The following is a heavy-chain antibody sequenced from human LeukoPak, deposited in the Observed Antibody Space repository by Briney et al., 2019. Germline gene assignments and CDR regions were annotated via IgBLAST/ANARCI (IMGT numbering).Heavy chain of an antibody. CDR1: GGSISRSNYY. CDR3: ASGYSSGWHTFDY. J-gene: IGHJ4*02. Sequence: SETLSLTCTVSGGSISRSNYYWGWIRPSPGKGLEWIGSIYYTGSTYYNPSLKSRVTISVDTSKNQFSLKLSSVTAADTAVYYCASGYSSGWHTFDYWGQGTLVTVSS. CDR2: IYYTGST. D-gene: IGHD6-19*01. V-gene: IGHV4-39*01.